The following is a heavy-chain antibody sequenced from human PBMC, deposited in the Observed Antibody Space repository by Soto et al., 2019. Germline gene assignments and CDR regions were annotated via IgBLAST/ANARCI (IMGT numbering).Heavy chain of an antibody. V-gene: IGHV1-18*01. J-gene: IGHJ6*02. CDR1: GYTFTSYG. Sequence: ASVKVSCKASGYTFTSYGISCVRQAPGQGLEWMGWISAYNGNTNYAQKLQGRVTMTTDTSTSTAYMELRSLRAEDTAVYYCAKDPFPPPGYYYGMDVWGQGTTVTVSS. CDR3: AKDPFPPPGYYYGMDV. CDR2: ISAYNGNT.